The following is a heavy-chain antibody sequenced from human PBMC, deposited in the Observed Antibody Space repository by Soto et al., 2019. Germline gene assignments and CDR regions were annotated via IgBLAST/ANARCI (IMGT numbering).Heavy chain of an antibody. CDR2: INYSGST. Sequence: QVQLQQWGAGLLKPSETLSLTCAVFGGSFSGYYWNWIRQPPGKGLEWIGTINYSGSTNYNPSLKNRVTISVDTSKNQFSLKMSSVTAAATSVYYCARAISSSPSPGLNRFDPWGQGTLVTVSS. CDR3: ARAISSSPSPGLNRFDP. V-gene: IGHV4-34*01. J-gene: IGHJ5*02. CDR1: GGSFSGYY. D-gene: IGHD6-6*01.